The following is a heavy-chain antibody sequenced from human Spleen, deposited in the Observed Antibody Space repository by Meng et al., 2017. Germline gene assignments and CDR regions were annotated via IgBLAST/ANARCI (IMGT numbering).Heavy chain of an antibody. V-gene: IGHV4-59*08. J-gene: IGHJ4*02. CDR3: ARQIGSGPQDY. CDR1: GDSISDYY. D-gene: IGHD6-19*01. Sequence: VQLQESGPGLVKPSETLSLTCTVSGDSISDYYWSWIRQPPGKGLEWIGYIYNSESTTYNPSLDSRVTISIDTSRNEFSLKLSSVTAADTAVYYCARQIGSGPQDYWGQGTLVTVSS. CDR2: IYNSEST.